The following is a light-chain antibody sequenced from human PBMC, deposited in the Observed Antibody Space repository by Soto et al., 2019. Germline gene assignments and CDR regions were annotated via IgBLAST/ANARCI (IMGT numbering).Light chain of an antibody. V-gene: IGKV3-20*01. CDR1: QSVTSNY. CDR3: QHYVTSLTT. CDR2: GAS. J-gene: IGKJ1*01. Sequence: EIVLTQSPGTLSLSPGARATLSCRASQSVTSNYLAWYQQKPGQVPRLLIFGASIRVTGIPDRFIGSGSGTDFTLTISRLEPEDFEVYYCQHYVTSLTTFGQGTKVDIK.